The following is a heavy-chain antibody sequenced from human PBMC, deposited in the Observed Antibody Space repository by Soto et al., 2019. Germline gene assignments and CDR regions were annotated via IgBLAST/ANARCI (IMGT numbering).Heavy chain of an antibody. J-gene: IGHJ4*02. Sequence: SETLSLTCTVSGGSISSYYWSWIRQPPGKGLEWIGYISYSGSTNYSPSLKSRVTMSVDTSKNQFSLKLGSVTAADAAVYFCARSIAVAAHFDYWGQGTLVTVSS. D-gene: IGHD6-19*01. CDR1: GGSISSYY. CDR2: ISYSGST. V-gene: IGHV4-59*01. CDR3: ARSIAVAAHFDY.